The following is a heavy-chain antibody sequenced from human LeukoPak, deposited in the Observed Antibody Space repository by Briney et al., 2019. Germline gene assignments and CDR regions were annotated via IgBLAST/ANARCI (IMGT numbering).Heavy chain of an antibody. D-gene: IGHD4-11*01. CDR3: TTSLRQYSMFDY. J-gene: IGHJ4*02. V-gene: IGHV3-15*01. CDR1: GFTFSNAW. CDR2: IKSKTGGGTI. Sequence: GGSLRLSCAASGFTFSNAWMSWVRQAPGKGLEWVGRIKSKTGGGTIDYAAPVTGRFTISRDDSQNTLYLQMNSLKTEDTAVYYCTTSLRQYSMFDYWGRGTLVTVSS.